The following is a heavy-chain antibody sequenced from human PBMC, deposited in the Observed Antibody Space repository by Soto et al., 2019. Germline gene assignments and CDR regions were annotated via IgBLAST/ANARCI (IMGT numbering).Heavy chain of an antibody. CDR2: IYSSGRT. V-gene: IGHV4-61*01. D-gene: IGHD5-18*01. CDR3: ARDIRGYSRAFDY. J-gene: IGHJ4*02. Sequence: QVQLQESGPGLVEPSETLSLTCTVSGDSVTSDSYYWTWIRQPPGKGLEWIGYIYSSGRTNYNPSLKSRLTMSLDTSSNQCSLKLTSVTAADTAVYYCARDIRGYSRAFDYWGQGTLVSVSS. CDR1: GDSVTSDSYY.